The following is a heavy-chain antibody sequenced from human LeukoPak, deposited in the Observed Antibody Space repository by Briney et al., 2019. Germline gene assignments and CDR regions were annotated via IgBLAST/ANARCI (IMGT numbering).Heavy chain of an antibody. D-gene: IGHD2/OR15-2a*01. CDR2: ISGKGDKT. CDR1: GITFEDYG. CDR3: AVPTIYGVGAFDV. J-gene: IGHJ3*01. V-gene: IGHV3-43*02. Sequence: GGSLRLSCVASGITFEDYGIHWVRQAPGKRREWVSLISGKGDKTYYVDSVKGRFTVSRDNSRNTLYLQMDSLRAEDTAFYYCAVPTIYGVGAFDVWRQRTMLMVSS.